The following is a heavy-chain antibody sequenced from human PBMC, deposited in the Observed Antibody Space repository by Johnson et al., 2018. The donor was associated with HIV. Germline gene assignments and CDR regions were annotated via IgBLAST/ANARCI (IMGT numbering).Heavy chain of an antibody. J-gene: IGHJ3*02. Sequence: EVQLVESGGGLVQPGGSLRLSCAASGFTVSSNYMSWVRQAPGKGLEWVSVIYSGGSTYYADSVKGRFTISRDNSKNTLYLQMNSLRAEDTAVYYCARSGWYLSYAFDIWGQGTMVTVSS. D-gene: IGHD6-19*01. CDR3: ARSGWYLSYAFDI. CDR1: GFTVSSNY. CDR2: IYSGGST. V-gene: IGHV3-66*01.